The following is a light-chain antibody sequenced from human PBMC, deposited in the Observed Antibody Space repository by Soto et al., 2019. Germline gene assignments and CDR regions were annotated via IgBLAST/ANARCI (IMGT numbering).Light chain of an antibody. V-gene: IGKV1-5*03. CDR1: QSISSW. CDR2: KAS. J-gene: IGKJ2*01. Sequence: DIPMTQSPSTLSASVGDRVTITYRASQSISSWLAWYQQKPGKAPKLLIYKASSLESGVPSRFSGSGSGTEFTLTISSLQPDDFATYYCQQYNSYSRYTFGQGTKLEIK. CDR3: QQYNSYSRYT.